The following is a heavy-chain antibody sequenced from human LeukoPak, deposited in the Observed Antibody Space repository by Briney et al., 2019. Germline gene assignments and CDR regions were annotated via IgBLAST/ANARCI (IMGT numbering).Heavy chain of an antibody. J-gene: IGHJ5*02. CDR3: ARDRKGFDP. CDR1: GGSISSYY. CDR2: IYHSGST. Sequence: SETLSLTCTVFGGSISSYYWSWIRQPPGKGLEWIGYIYHSGSTNYNPSLKSRVTISVDTSKNQFSLKLSSVTAADTAVYYCARDRKGFDPWGQGTLVTVSS. V-gene: IGHV4-59*01.